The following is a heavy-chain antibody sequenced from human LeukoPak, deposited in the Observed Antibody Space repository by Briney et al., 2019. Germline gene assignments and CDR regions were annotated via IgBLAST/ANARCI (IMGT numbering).Heavy chain of an antibody. CDR1: GGSISSYY. J-gene: IGHJ4*02. V-gene: IGHV4-4*07. Sequence: SETLSLTCTVSGGSISSYYWSWIRQPDGKGLEWIGRIYTSGSTNYNPSLKSRVTMSVDTSKNQFSLKLSSVTAADTAVYYCARVASSGWYPDYWGQGTLVTVSS. D-gene: IGHD6-19*01. CDR2: IYTSGST. CDR3: ARVASSGWYPDY.